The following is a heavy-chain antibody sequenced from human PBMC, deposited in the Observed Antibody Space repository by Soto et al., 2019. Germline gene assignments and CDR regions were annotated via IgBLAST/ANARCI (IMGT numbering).Heavy chain of an antibody. Sequence: GGSLRLSCAASGFTFSTYAMTWVRQAPGRGLEWVSTILHDETPFYTDSVKGRFTISRDNVRGTLYLQMNGLRVEGAALYFCAKDLFPTSGQRFLFESWGQSSLVTVFS. V-gene: IGHV3-23*01. CDR3: AKDLFPTSGQRFLFES. CDR1: GFTFSTYA. D-gene: IGHD2-21*01. J-gene: IGHJ1*01. CDR2: ILHDETP.